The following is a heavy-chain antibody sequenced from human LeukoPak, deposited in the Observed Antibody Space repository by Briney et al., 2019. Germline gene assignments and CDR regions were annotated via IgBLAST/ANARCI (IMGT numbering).Heavy chain of an antibody. CDR1: EYSFTNYW. V-gene: IGHV5-51*01. D-gene: IGHD6-19*01. CDR2: IYPGDSDTRYT. J-gene: IGHJ4*02. CDR3: ARSWVAGYGTVLDY. Sequence: GESLQISGKGSEYSFTNYWIAWVRQLPGQGLEWMGIIYPGDSDTRYTRYSPSFQGQVTISADKSISTAYLQWSSLKASDSAMYYCARSWVAGYGTVLDYWGQGTLVTVSS.